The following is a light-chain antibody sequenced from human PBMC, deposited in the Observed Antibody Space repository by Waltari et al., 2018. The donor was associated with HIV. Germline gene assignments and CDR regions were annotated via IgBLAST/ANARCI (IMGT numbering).Light chain of an antibody. V-gene: IGKV3-15*01. CDR3: QQYDIWPPAET. J-gene: IGKJ1*01. Sequence: EIVMTQSPATLSVSPGERVTLSCRASQSVGSNLAWYQQRPGQAPRLLIYGASTRATGIPARFRGSGSETEFTLTISSLQSEDFAVYYCQQYDIWPPAETFGQGTKVEIK. CDR2: GAS. CDR1: QSVGSN.